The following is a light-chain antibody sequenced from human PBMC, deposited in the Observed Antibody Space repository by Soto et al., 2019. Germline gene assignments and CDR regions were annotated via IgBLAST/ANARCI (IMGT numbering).Light chain of an antibody. CDR3: QQYGSSPRT. CDR2: GAF. Sequence: EIVLTQSPGTLSLSPGERSTFSCISSQSVSSNYLAWYQQKPGQAPRLLIYGAFKRATGIPDRFSGSGSGTDFTLTISRMEPEDFAVYCCQQYGSSPRTFGQGTKVDIK. CDR1: QSVSSNY. V-gene: IGKV3-20*01. J-gene: IGKJ1*01.